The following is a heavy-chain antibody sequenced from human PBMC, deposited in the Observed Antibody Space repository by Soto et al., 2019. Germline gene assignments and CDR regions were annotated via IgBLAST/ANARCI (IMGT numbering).Heavy chain of an antibody. CDR2: IIPNAGTA. V-gene: IGHV1-69*01. CDR3: AISQGSSTSFYISYDYYYGMDV. CDR1: GGTCSSYA. D-gene: IGHD2-2*02. Sequence: QVQLVQSGAEVKKPGSSVKVSCKASGGTCSSYALCRVRQAPVQGLEWMGGIIPNAGTANYAQKFQGRDTITADESTSTAYMEPSSLRSEDTAVYYCAISQGSSTSFYISYDYYYGMDVWGQGTLVTVSS. J-gene: IGHJ6*02.